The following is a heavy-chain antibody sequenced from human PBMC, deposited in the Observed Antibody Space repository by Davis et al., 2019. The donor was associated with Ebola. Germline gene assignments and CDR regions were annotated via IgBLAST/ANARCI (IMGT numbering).Heavy chain of an antibody. CDR1: GGSITNRDCH. CDR2: TYYTGST. V-gene: IGHV4-31*03. J-gene: IGHJ3*01. CDR3: ARDREWVRFVGFDV. D-gene: IGHD5-12*01. Sequence: PSETLSLTCTVSGGSITNRDCHWTWIRQKPGKGLEWIGNTYYTGSTSYNPSLKSRLIISVDTSKNQFSLRLSSVTAADTAVYYCARDREWVRFVGFDVWGRGTLVAVSS.